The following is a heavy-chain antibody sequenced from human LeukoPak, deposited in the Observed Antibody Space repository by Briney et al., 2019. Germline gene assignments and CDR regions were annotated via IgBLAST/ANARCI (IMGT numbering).Heavy chain of an antibody. V-gene: IGHV4-39*07. Sequence: PSETLSLTCTVSGGSISSSSYYWGWIRQPPGKGLEWIGSIYYSGSTYYNPSLKSRVTISVDTSKDQFSLKLSSVTAADTAVYYCASGGLLWFGELFGAVAFDIWGQGTMVTVSS. CDR3: ASGGLLWFGELFGAVAFDI. CDR1: GGSISSSSYY. D-gene: IGHD3-10*01. CDR2: IYYSGST. J-gene: IGHJ3*02.